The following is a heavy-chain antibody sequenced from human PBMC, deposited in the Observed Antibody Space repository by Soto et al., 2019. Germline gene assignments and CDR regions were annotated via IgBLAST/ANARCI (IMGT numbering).Heavy chain of an antibody. CDR2: IKQDGSEK. CDR3: AREGVGATEDCDGMDV. V-gene: IGHV3-7*05. J-gene: IGHJ6*02. Sequence: GGSLRLSCAASGFTFSSYWMSWVRQAPGKGLEWVANIKQDGSEKYYVDSVKGRFTISRDNAKNSLYLQMNSLRAEDTAVYYCAREGVGATEDCDGMDVWGQGTTVTVSS. D-gene: IGHD1-26*01. CDR1: GFTFSSYW.